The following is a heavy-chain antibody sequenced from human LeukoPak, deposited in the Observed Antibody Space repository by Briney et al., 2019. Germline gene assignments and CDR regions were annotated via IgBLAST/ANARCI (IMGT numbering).Heavy chain of an antibody. D-gene: IGHD3-10*01. J-gene: IGHJ4*02. CDR1: GGSFSGYY. Sequence: SETLSLTCTVYGGSFSGYYWTWIRQPPGKGLEWIGEINHSGNTNYNPSLKSRVTISVDTSKNQFSLKLSSVTAADTAVYYCARARNYYGSGSYWSYWGQGTLVTVSS. CDR3: ARARNYYGSGSYWSY. V-gene: IGHV4-34*01. CDR2: INHSGNT.